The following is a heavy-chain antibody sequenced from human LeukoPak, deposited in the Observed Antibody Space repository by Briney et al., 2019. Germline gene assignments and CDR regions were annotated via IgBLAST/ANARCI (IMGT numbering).Heavy chain of an antibody. D-gene: IGHD4-17*01. Sequence: ASVTVSCKASGYTFTSYGISWVRQAPGQGLEWMGWISAYNGNTNYAQKLQGRVTMTTDTSTSTAYMELRSLRSDDTAVYYCARDLEGTVTSPGDAFDIWGQGTMVTVSS. V-gene: IGHV1-18*01. CDR1: GYTFTSYG. CDR3: ARDLEGTVTSPGDAFDI. CDR2: ISAYNGNT. J-gene: IGHJ3*02.